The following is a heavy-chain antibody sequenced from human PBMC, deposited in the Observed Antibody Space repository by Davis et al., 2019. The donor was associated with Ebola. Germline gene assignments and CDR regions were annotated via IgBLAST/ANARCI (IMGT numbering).Heavy chain of an antibody. J-gene: IGHJ4*02. CDR1: GFTFSSYW. CDR2: IKQDGSEK. V-gene: IGHV3-7*03. D-gene: IGHD1-1*01. CDR3: ARANWNDWALGY. Sequence: GESLKISCAASGFTFSSYWMSWVRQAPGKGLEWVANIKQDGSEKYYVDSVKGRFTISRDNAKNSLYLQMNSLRAEDTAVYYCARANWNDWALGYWGQGTLVTVSS.